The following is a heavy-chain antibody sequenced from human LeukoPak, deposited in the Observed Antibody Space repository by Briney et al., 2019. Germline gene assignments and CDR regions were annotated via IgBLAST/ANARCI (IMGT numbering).Heavy chain of an antibody. CDR3: AKTPGSKYCTSTSCLEYFQY. J-gene: IGHJ1*01. Sequence: QSGGSLSLSCAASRLTLNSYAMTWVRRAPGGGLEWVSSIRGRGGKVFYADSVEGRLTLSRHNSRDTLFLQVNSLRSEHTAVYSCAKTPGSKYCTSTSCLEYFQYWGQGALVSVPS. V-gene: IGHV3-23*01. CDR2: IRGRGGKV. D-gene: IGHD2-2*01. CDR1: RLTLNSYA.